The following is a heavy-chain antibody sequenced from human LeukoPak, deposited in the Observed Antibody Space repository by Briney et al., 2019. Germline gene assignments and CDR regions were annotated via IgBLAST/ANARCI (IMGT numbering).Heavy chain of an antibody. CDR1: GYTFTSYY. D-gene: IGHD3-22*01. J-gene: IGHJ4*02. CDR2: INPSGGST. Sequence: GASVKVSCKASGYTFTSYYMHWVRQAPGQGLEWMGIINPSGGSTSYAQKFQGRVTMTRDTSTTTVYMEVSSLRSEDTAVYYCARGGNDYDRSGYYSHWGQGTLVTVSS. V-gene: IGHV1-46*01. CDR3: ARGGNDYDRSGYYSH.